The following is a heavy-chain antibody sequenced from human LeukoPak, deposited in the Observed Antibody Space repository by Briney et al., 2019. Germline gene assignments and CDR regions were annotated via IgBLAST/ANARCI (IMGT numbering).Heavy chain of an antibody. Sequence: PSETLSLTCTVSGGSISSYYWSWIRQPPGKGLEWIGYFYNSGSTKYNPSLKSRVTISVDTSKNQFSLRLSSVTAADTAVYYCARVVVVAATLPFDYWGQGTLVTVSS. CDR1: GGSISSYY. CDR3: ARVVVVAATLPFDY. CDR2: FYNSGST. V-gene: IGHV4-59*08. D-gene: IGHD2-15*01. J-gene: IGHJ4*02.